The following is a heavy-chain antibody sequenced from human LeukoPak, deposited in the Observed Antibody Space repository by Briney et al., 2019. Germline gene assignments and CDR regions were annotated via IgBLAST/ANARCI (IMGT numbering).Heavy chain of an antibody. D-gene: IGHD5-18*01. V-gene: IGHV4-59*08. CDR1: GGSISSYY. Sequence: SETLSLTCTVSGGSISSYYWSWIRQPPGKGLEWIGYIYYSGKSNYNPSLKSRLTISVDTSKNQLSLKLSSVTAADTAVYYCARQGIQLWLPFDYWGQGTLVTVSS. CDR2: IYYSGKS. CDR3: ARQGIQLWLPFDY. J-gene: IGHJ4*02.